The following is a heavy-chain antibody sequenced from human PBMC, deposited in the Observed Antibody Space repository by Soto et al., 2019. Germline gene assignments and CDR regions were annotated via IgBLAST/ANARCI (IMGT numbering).Heavy chain of an antibody. V-gene: IGHV3-23*01. D-gene: IGHD4-4*01. J-gene: IGHJ4*02. CDR2: ISGRGGST. Sequence: EVQLLESGGGLVQPGGSLKLSCAASGFTFSSNSMSWVRQAPGKGLEWVSGISGRGGSTYYANSVKGRFTISRDNSENMLYQQIYSLRAEDTAVYFCAKSRGDSWTTYYFDYWGQGTLITVSS. CDR3: AKSRGDSWTTYYFDY. CDR1: GFTFSSNS.